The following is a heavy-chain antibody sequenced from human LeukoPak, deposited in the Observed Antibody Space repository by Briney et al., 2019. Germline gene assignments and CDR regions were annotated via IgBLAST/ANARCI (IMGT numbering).Heavy chain of an antibody. J-gene: IGHJ1*01. CDR3: ASPRGDDSGGYYTWYFHH. CDR1: GGSFSGYY. Sequence: SETLSLTCAVYGGSFSGYYWGWIRQPPGKGLEWIGSGSTYYNPSLKSRVTISVDTSKNQFSLKLSSATAADTAVYFCASPRGDDSGGYYTWYFHHWGQGILVTVPS. V-gene: IGHV4-34*01. D-gene: IGHD3-22*01. CDR2: SGST.